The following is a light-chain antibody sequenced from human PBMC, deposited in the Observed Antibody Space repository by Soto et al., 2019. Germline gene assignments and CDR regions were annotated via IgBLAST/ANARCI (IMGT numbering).Light chain of an antibody. CDR1: QSLYNNY. CDR2: GAS. CDR3: QQYSKWPT. V-gene: IGKV3-20*01. J-gene: IGKJ1*01. Sequence: EIVLTQSPGSLSLFPGETATLSCRASQSLYNNYLAWYQEKPGQAPRLLIHGASSRPTGIPARFSGSGSGTDFTLTISSLQSEDFAVYYCQQYSKWPTFGRGTKVDIK.